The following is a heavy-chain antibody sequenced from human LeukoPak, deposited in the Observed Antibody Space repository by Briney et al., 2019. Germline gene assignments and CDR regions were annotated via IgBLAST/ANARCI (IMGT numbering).Heavy chain of an antibody. Sequence: SETLSLTCAVYGGSLSSWYWSWVRQPPGKGLEWIGEMTHDGRTNYNPSLKSRVSMPVDTSKNQFSLKLSSVAAADTAVYYCAPIYGDYSDFDSWGQGTLVTVSS. CDR2: MTHDGRT. CDR1: GGSLSSWY. J-gene: IGHJ4*02. D-gene: IGHD4-17*01. V-gene: IGHV4-34*01. CDR3: APIYGDYSDFDS.